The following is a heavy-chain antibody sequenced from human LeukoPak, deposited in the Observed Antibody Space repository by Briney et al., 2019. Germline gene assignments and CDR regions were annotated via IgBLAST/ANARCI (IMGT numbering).Heavy chain of an antibody. Sequence: GESLRLSCAASGFTFSSYWMHWVRQTPGKGLVWVSRIKNDGSSTSYADSVKGRFTISRDNSKNTLYLQMNTLGAEDTAVYYCARGREGGKTPFDYWGQGTLVTVSS. D-gene: IGHD1-26*01. CDR1: GFTFSSYW. J-gene: IGHJ4*02. V-gene: IGHV3-74*01. CDR3: ARGREGGKTPFDY. CDR2: IKNDGSST.